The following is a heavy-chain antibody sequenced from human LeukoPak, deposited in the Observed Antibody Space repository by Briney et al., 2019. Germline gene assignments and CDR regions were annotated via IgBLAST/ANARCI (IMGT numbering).Heavy chain of an antibody. CDR1: GYTFTSYD. D-gene: IGHD6-13*01. J-gene: IGHJ5*02. CDR3: TFSSSWAYNWFDP. CDR2: MNPNSGNT. V-gene: IGHV1-8*01. Sequence: GASVKVSCKASGYTFTSYDINWVRQATGQGLVWMGWMNPNSGNTGYAQKFQGRVTMTRNTSISTAYMELSSLRSEDTAVYYCTFSSSWAYNWFDPWGQGTLVTVSS.